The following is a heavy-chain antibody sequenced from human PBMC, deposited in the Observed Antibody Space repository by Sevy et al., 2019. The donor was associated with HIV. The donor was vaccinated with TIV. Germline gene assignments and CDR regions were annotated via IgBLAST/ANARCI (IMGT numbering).Heavy chain of an antibody. CDR1: GFTFSANW. D-gene: IGHD3-16*01. J-gene: IGHJ4*02. V-gene: IGHV3-7*01. CDR3: AHETFERFES. CDR2: IKADGSDK. Sequence: GGSLRLSCAASGFTFSANWMNWVRQAPGKGLEWVANIKADGSDKHYVDSVEGRLTTTRDNAKNLLFLEMNGLRVEDTAVYYCAHETFERFESWGQGTLVTVSS.